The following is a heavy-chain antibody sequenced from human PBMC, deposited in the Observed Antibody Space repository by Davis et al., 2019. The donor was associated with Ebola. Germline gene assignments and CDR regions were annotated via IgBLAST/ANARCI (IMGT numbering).Heavy chain of an antibody. V-gene: IGHV3-66*01. D-gene: IGHD3-10*01. CDR3: AKDFGLYYYGSGNFFDY. CDR2: IYSGGST. Sequence: GGSLRLSCAASGFTVSSNYMSWVRQAPGKGLGWVSVIYSGGSTYYADPVKGRFTISRDNAKNSLYLQMNSLRAEDTAVYYCAKDFGLYYYGSGNFFDYWGQGTLVTVSS. J-gene: IGHJ4*02. CDR1: GFTVSSNY.